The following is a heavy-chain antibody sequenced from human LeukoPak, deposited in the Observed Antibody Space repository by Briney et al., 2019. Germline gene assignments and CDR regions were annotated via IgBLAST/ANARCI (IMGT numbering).Heavy chain of an antibody. Sequence: GGSLRLSCAASGFTFSSHWMSWVRPAPRKGLEWVAIIKTDGSEEDYVDAVKGRFTISRDNAKNCLYLQMNNLRAEDTAVYYCARDWNGSGWPTDYWGQGTLVTVSS. J-gene: IGHJ4*02. CDR2: IKTDGSEE. V-gene: IGHV3-7*05. CDR1: GFTFSSHW. CDR3: ARDWNGSGWPTDY. D-gene: IGHD6-19*01.